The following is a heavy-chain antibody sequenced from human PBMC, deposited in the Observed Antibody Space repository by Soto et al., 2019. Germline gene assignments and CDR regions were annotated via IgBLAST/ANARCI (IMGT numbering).Heavy chain of an antibody. CDR3: ASFLSSGWYERVDYYGMDV. V-gene: IGHV4-4*02. Sequence: PSETLSLTCAVSCGSIISSNWWSWVRQPPGKGLEWIGEIYHSGSTNYNPSLKSRVTISVDKSKNQFSLKLSSVTAADTAVYYCASFLSSGWYERVDYYGMDVWGQGTTVTVSS. CDR2: IYHSGST. J-gene: IGHJ6*02. D-gene: IGHD6-19*01. CDR1: CGSIISSNW.